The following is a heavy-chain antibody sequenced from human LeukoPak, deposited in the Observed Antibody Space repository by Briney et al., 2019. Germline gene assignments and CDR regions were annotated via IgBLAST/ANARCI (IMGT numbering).Heavy chain of an antibody. D-gene: IGHD5-18*01. CDR2: INSDGSKT. J-gene: IGHJ4*02. CDR3: AIDLGYSYGVDY. Sequence: GGSLRLSFAASGFTFSSYWMHWVRQAPGKGLVWISRINSDGSKTSYADSVKGRFTSSRDNAKNTLYLQMNSLRAEDTAVYYCAIDLGYSYGVDYWGQGTLVTVSS. CDR1: GFTFSSYW. V-gene: IGHV3-74*01.